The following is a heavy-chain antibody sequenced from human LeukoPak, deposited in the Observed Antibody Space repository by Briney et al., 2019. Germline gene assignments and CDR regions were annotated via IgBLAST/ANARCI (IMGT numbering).Heavy chain of an antibody. D-gene: IGHD6-13*01. V-gene: IGHV4-61*08. CDR1: GGSISSGGYY. CDR3: ASTLDSSSWYGYYFDY. J-gene: IGHJ4*02. Sequence: SETLSLTCTVSGGSISSGGYYWSWIRQPPGKGLEWIGYIYYSGSTNYNPSLKSRVTISVDTSKNQFSLKLSSVTAADTAVYYCASTLDSSSWYGYYFDYWGQGTLVTVSS. CDR2: IYYSGST.